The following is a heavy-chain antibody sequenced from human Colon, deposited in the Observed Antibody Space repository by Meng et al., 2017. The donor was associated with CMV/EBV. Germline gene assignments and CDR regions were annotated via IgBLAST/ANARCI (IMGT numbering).Heavy chain of an antibody. CDR1: GDSIKNYY. J-gene: IGHJ4*02. V-gene: IGHV4-4*07. Sequence: QVQRLESGPRLVKPPETLSLTCTVSGDSIKNYYWTWLRQPAGKGLEWLGRIHYSGGTDDNPSLKSRVTLSIDTSKNQLSLKIYSVTAADTAVYYCARAGARGVPVDLWGQGTLVTVS. CDR3: ARAGARGVPVDL. CDR2: IHYSGGT. D-gene: IGHD3-10*01.